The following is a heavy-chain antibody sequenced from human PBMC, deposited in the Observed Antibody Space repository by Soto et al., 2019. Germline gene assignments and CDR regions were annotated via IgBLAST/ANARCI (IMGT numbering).Heavy chain of an antibody. J-gene: IGHJ4*02. V-gene: IGHV4-31*03. CDR2: IYYSGST. D-gene: IGHD3-3*01. CDR3: ARGRISEWSFRYFDY. CDR1: GGSISSGGYY. Sequence: SETLSLTCTVSGGSISSGGYYWSWIRQHPGKGLEWIGYIYYSGSTYYNPSLKSRVTISVDTSKNQFSLKLSSVTAADTAVYYCARGRISEWSFRYFDYWGQGTLVTVSS.